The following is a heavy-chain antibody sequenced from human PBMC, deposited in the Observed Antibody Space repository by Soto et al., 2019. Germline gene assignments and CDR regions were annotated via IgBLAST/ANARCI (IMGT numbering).Heavy chain of an antibody. Sequence: QVHLQESGPGLVKPSETLSLTCAISGGSTSSSDWWTWVRQPPGEGLEWIGEIHRDGVTNYNSSLTSRLTLSLDQSRNQFSLSLTSVPAADAAVYFCAGRPEIHPRWGQGILVPVSS. J-gene: IGHJ4*02. V-gene: IGHV4-4*02. CDR2: IHRDGVT. CDR3: AGRPEIHPR. CDR1: GGSTSSSDW. D-gene: IGHD1-26*01.